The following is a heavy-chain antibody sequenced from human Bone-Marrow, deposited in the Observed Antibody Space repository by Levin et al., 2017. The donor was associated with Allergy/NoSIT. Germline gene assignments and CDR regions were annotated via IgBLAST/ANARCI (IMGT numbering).Heavy chain of an antibody. CDR1: GFTFSSYG. Sequence: PGGSLRLSCAASGFTFSSYGMHWVRQAPGKGLEWVAVISYDGSNKYYADSVKGRFTISRDNSKNTLYLQMNSLRAEDTAVYYCAKDHGYSGYEGIDYWGQGTLVTVSS. D-gene: IGHD5-12*01. CDR2: ISYDGSNK. J-gene: IGHJ4*02. CDR3: AKDHGYSGYEGIDY. V-gene: IGHV3-30*18.